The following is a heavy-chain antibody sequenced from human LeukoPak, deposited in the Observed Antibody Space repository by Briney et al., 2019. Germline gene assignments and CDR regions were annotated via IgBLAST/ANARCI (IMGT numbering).Heavy chain of an antibody. D-gene: IGHD3-3*01. CDR2: ISGSGGST. Sequence: PGGSLRLSCAASGFTVSSNYMSWVRQAPGKGLEWVSAISGSGGSTYYADSVKGRFTISRDNSKNTLYLQMNSLRAEDTAVYYCAKCNYDFWSGRNDAFDIWGQGTMVTVSS. CDR3: AKCNYDFWSGRNDAFDI. CDR1: GFTVSSNY. V-gene: IGHV3-23*01. J-gene: IGHJ3*02.